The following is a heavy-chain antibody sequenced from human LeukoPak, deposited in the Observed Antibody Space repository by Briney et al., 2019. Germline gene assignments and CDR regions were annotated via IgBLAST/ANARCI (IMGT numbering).Heavy chain of an antibody. CDR2: IKKDGSEK. CDR3: ARTAGYSSIVFDI. J-gene: IGHJ3*02. CDR1: GFTFSNYW. Sequence: PGGSLRLSCAASGFTFSNYWMSWVRQAPGKGLEGVDNIKKDGSEKYYVDSVKGRFTISRDNDKNSLYLQMNSLRAEDTAVYNCARTAGYSSIVFDIWGQGTMVSVSS. V-gene: IGHV3-7*02. D-gene: IGHD2-2*01.